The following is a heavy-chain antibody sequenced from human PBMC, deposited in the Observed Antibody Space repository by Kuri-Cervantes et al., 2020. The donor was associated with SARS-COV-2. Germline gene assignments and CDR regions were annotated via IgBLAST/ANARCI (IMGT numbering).Heavy chain of an antibody. J-gene: IGHJ5*02. Sequence: GGSLRLSCAASGFTFSSYAMSWVRQAPGKGLEWVSGISAITSSTYYADSVKGRFTISRDNSKNTMYLQMNSLRAEDTAVYYCAIPRNDYYDSGGPFLSWGQGTLVTVSS. CDR3: AIPRNDYYDSGGPFLS. CDR2: ISAITSST. D-gene: IGHD3-22*01. V-gene: IGHV3-23*01. CDR1: GFTFSSYA.